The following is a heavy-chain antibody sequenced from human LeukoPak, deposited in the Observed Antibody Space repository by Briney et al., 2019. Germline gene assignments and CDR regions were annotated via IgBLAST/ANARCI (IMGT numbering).Heavy chain of an antibody. V-gene: IGHV3-7*04. J-gene: IGHJ4*02. CDR2: IARDGSEK. CDR3: ARDQWPRPYDY. Sequence: GDSLRLSCAASRFTFSRYRMSWVRQAPGKGLEWVTNIARDGSEKHYVDSVKGRFTISRDNAKKSLYLLMNSLRAEDTAVYYCARDQWPRPYDYWGQGTLVTGLL. CDR1: RFTFSRYR. D-gene: IGHD6-19*01.